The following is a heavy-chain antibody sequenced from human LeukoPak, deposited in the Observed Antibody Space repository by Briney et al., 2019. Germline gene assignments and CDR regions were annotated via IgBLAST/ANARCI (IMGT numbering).Heavy chain of an antibody. J-gene: IGHJ4*02. D-gene: IGHD6-19*01. CDR2: IHSSGST. Sequence: SETLSLKCLVSGDSISSDYWSWIRQPAGKGLEWIGRIHSSGSTNYNPSLKSRVTMSVDTSKNHFSLELHSVAAADTAVYYCVRAASSSGWSSFGFWGQGTLVVVSS. V-gene: IGHV4-4*07. CDR1: GDSISSDY. CDR3: VRAASSSGWSSFGF.